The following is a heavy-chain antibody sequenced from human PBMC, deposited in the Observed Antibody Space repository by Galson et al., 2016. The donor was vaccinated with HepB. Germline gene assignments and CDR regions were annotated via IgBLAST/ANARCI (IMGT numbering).Heavy chain of an antibody. V-gene: IGHV3-64*04. D-gene: IGHD4-17*01. Sequence: SLRLSCAASGFTFSDFAIHWVRQAPGKGLEYVAGISSNGDTTCFADSVKGRFTISRDNSKNTLYLQMNSLRAEDTAVYYCAKTVRMTTVTGFDYWGQGTLVTVSS. CDR1: GFTFSDFA. CDR2: ISSNGDTT. J-gene: IGHJ4*02. CDR3: AKTVRMTTVTGFDY.